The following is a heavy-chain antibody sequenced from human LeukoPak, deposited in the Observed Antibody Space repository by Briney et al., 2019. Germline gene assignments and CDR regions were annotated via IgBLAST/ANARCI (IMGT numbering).Heavy chain of an antibody. CDR1: GGSISSYY. D-gene: IGHD6-19*01. J-gene: IGHJ5*02. CDR3: ARDLLQQWLVFGGPLDP. V-gene: IGHV4-4*07. CDR2: IYTSGST. Sequence: SETLSLTCTVSGGSISSYYWSWIRQPAGKGLEWIGRIYTSGSTNYNPSLKSRVTMSVDTSKNQFSLRLSSVTAADTAVYYCARDLLQQWLVFGGPLDPWGQGTLVTVSS.